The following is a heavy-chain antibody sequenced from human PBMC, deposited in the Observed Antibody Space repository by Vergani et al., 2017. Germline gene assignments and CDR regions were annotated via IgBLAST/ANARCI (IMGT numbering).Heavy chain of an antibody. CDR1: GFTVSSNY. J-gene: IGHJ3*02. Sequence: EVQLVESGGGLLQPGGSLRLSCAASGFTVSSNYMSWVRQAPGKGLEWVSVIYSGGSTYYADSVKGRFTISRDNSKNTLYLQMNSLRAEDTAVYYCARDLPITMKVDAFDIWGQGTMVTVSS. CDR2: IYSGGST. CDR3: ARDLPITMKVDAFDI. D-gene: IGHD3-22*01. V-gene: IGHV3-53*01.